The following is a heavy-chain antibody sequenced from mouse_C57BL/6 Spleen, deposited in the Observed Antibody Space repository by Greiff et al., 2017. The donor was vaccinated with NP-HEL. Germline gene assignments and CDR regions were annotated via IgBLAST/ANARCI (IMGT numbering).Heavy chain of an antibody. D-gene: IGHD1-1*01. Sequence: QVQLQQPGAELVRPGSSVKLSCKAFGYTFTSYWMHWVKQRPIQGLEWIGNIDPSDSETHYNQKFKDKATLTVDKSSSTAYMQLSSLTSEDSAVDCCARGYYGSRYFDVWGTGTTVTVSS. CDR2: IDPSDSET. CDR1: GYTFTSYW. V-gene: IGHV1-52*01. CDR3: ARGYYGSRYFDV. J-gene: IGHJ1*03.